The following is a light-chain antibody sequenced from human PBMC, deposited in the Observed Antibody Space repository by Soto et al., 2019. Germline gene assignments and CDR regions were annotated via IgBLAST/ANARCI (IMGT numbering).Light chain of an antibody. CDR2: AAA. V-gene: IGKV1-27*01. Sequence: DIQMTQSPSSLSSSVGNRFSITCRASQCISNYLAWYQQKPCKVPKVLIYAAATLQPGVPSRFSGSGSGTDFTLTINSLQPDDIATYYCQNYDSAPITFGQGTRLEIK. CDR1: QCISNY. J-gene: IGKJ5*01. CDR3: QNYDSAPIT.